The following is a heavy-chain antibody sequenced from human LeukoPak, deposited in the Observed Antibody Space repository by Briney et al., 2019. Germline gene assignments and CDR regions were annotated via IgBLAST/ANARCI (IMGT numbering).Heavy chain of an antibody. D-gene: IGHD3-22*01. Sequence: PPETLSLTCTVSGGSIGSYYWSWIRQPPGKGLEWIGYIYYSGSTNYNPSLKSRVTISVDTSKNQFSLKLSSVTAADTAVYYCARVRYYDSSGYYPDYWGQGTLVIVSS. J-gene: IGHJ4*02. V-gene: IGHV4-59*01. CDR3: ARVRYYDSSGYYPDY. CDR2: IYYSGST. CDR1: GGSIGSYY.